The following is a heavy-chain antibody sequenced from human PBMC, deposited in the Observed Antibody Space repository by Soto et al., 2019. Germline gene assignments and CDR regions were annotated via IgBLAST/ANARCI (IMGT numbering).Heavy chain of an antibody. CDR1: GFTFSSYE. J-gene: IGHJ6*02. CDR3: ARDGSRSSWYYYYGMDV. CDR2: ISSSGSTI. V-gene: IGHV3-48*03. Sequence: GGSLRLSCAASGFTFSSYEMNWVRQAPGKGLEWVSYISSSGSTIYYADSVKGRFTISRDNAKNSLYLQMNSLRAEDTAGYYCARDGSRSSWYYYYGMDVWGQGTTVTVSS. D-gene: IGHD6-13*01.